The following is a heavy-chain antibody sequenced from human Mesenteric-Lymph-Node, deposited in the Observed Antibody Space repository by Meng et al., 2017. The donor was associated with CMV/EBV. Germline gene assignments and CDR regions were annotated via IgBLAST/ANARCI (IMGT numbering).Heavy chain of an antibody. CDR2: TYYRSKWYI. CDR3: ARAGSGGRSFDY. J-gene: IGHJ4*02. Sequence: SQTLSLTCAISGDGVSSNSAAWHWIRQSPSRGLEWLGRTYYRSKWYIDYAVSVKSRITINSDTSKNQFALQLNSVTPDDTAVYYCARAGSGGRSFDYWGPGTLVTVSS. V-gene: IGHV6-1*01. D-gene: IGHD6-19*01. CDR1: GDGVSSNSAA.